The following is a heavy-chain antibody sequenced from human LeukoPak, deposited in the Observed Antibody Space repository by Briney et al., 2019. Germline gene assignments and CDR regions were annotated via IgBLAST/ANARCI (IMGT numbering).Heavy chain of an antibody. CDR3: ARDLLTIKYNSPDS. V-gene: IGHV3-48*03. D-gene: IGHD3-3*01. Sequence: PGGSLRLSCAASGFTFSSYEMNWVRQAPGKGLEGVSYISSSGSAIYYADSVKGRFTISRDNAKNSLYLQMNSLRVEDTAVYYCARDLLTIKYNSPDSWGQGALVTVSS. J-gene: IGHJ5*01. CDR2: ISSSGSAI. CDR1: GFTFSSYE.